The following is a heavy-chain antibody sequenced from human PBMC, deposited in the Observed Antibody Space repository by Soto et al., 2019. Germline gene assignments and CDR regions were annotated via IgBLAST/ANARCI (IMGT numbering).Heavy chain of an antibody. V-gene: IGHV3-7*04. J-gene: IGHJ4*02. D-gene: IGHD3-3*01. CDR2: IKQDGSEI. CDR3: ARALNFWSGSDC. CDR1: GFTFSNYW. Sequence: EVQLVESGGGLVQPGGSLRLSCAASGFTFSNYWMNWVRQTPGKGLEWVANIKQDGSEIYYVDSVKGRFTISRDSAKNSLNLQMNSLRAEDTAVYYCARALNFWSGSDCWGRGTLVTVSS.